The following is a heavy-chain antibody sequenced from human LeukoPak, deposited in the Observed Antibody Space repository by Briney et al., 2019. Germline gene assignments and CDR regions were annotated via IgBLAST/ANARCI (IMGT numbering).Heavy chain of an antibody. CDR2: IKQDGGEK. CDR1: GFTFSDYW. V-gene: IGHV3-7*01. D-gene: IGHD1-7*01. CDR3: ARGWNYAFRFDN. J-gene: IGHJ4*02. Sequence: GGSLRLSCAASGFTFSDYWMTWVRQAPGKGLEWVAHIKQDGGEKCYVDSVKGRFTISRDNPKNLVYLQMNSLRAEDTAVYYCARGWNYAFRFDNWGQGTLVTVST.